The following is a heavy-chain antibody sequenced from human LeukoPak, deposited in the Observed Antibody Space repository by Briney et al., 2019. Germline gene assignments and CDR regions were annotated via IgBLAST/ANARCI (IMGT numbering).Heavy chain of an antibody. CDR1: GFTFSSYG. CDR3: ARVSSSGYHYYYYYMDV. J-gene: IGHJ6*03. Sequence: GGSLRLSCAASGFTFSSYGLTWVRQAPGKGLEWVSVISGSGGSMYYADSVKGRFAISRDNAKNSVYLQMDSLRAEDTAVYFCARVSSSGYHYYYYYMDVWGIGTTVTISS. CDR2: ISGSGGSM. V-gene: IGHV3-23*01. D-gene: IGHD6-19*01.